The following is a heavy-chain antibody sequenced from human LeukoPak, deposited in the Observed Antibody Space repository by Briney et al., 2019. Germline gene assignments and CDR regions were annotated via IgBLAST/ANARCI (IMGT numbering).Heavy chain of an antibody. D-gene: IGHD4-17*01. V-gene: IGHV1-18*01. Sequence: ASVKVSCKASGYTFTSYGISWVRQAPGQGLEWMGWISAYNGNTNYAQKLQGRVTMTTDTSTSTAYMELRSLRSDDTAVYYCARGGGGLTTVTTSAYYYGMDVWGQGTTVAVSS. CDR2: ISAYNGNT. J-gene: IGHJ6*02. CDR1: GYTFTSYG. CDR3: ARGGGGLTTVTTSAYYYGMDV.